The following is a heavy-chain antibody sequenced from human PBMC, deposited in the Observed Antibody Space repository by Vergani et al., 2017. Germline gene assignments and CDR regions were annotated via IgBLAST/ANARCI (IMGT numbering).Heavy chain of an antibody. J-gene: IGHJ6*02. CDR3: SYGMDV. CDR1: EFTFTTYA. CDR2: ITGSGDTT. Sequence: EVQVLESGGGLVQGGGSLRISCAASEFTFTTYAMGWVRQAPGKGLEWVAAITGSGDTTFYADSVKGRFTISRDNSKNTLSLQMNSLRAEDTAVYFCSYGMDVWGQGTTVTVSS. V-gene: IGHV3-23*01.